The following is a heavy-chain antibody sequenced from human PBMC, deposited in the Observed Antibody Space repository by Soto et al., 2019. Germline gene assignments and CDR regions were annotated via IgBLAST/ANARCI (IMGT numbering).Heavy chain of an antibody. V-gene: IGHV1-69*08. CDR3: ARDAGVDGWFDP. CDR2: IIPILGIA. J-gene: IGHJ5*02. CDR1: GGTFSSYT. D-gene: IGHD7-27*01. Sequence: QVQLVQSGAEVRKPGSSVKVSCKASGGTFSSYTISWVRQAPGQGLEWMGRIIPILGIANYAQKFQGRVTITADKSTSTAYMELSSLRSEDTAVYYCARDAGVDGWFDPWGQGTLVTVSS.